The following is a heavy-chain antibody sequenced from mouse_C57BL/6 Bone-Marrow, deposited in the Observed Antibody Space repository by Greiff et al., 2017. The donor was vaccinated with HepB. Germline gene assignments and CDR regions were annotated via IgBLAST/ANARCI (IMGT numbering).Heavy chain of an antibody. CDR1: GFTFSDYY. V-gene: IGHV5-12*01. CDR2: ISNGGGST. D-gene: IGHD1-1*01. J-gene: IGHJ4*01. Sequence: DVHLVESGGGLVQPGGSLKLSCAASGFTFSDYYMYWVRQTPEKRLEWVAYISNGGGSTYYPDTVKGRFTISRDNAKNTLYLQMSRLKSEDTAMYYCARREIYYYGSSYRGYAMDYWGQGTSVTVSS. CDR3: ARREIYYYGSSYRGYAMDY.